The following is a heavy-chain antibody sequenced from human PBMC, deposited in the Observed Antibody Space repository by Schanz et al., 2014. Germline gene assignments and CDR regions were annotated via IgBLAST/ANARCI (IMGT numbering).Heavy chain of an antibody. CDR3: AKDLGVDCGDGCFNWYFDL. D-gene: IGHD2-21*02. Sequence: DVQLLESGGGLVQPGGSLRLSCAASGFTFTNYAMSWVRQAPGKGLEWVSLISDSGDTAYYADSVKGRFTISRDNFRSTMYLQMNSLRAEDTAVYFCAKDLGVDCGDGCFNWYFDLWGRGTLVTVSS. CDR1: GFTFTNYA. J-gene: IGHJ2*01. V-gene: IGHV3-23*01. CDR2: ISDSGDTA.